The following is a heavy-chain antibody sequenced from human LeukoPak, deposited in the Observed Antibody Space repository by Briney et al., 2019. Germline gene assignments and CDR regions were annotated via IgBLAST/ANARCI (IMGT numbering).Heavy chain of an antibody. CDR2: IYYTGST. CDR3: ARHRAYSSASPFDY. V-gene: IGHV4-59*08. CDR1: GGSISSLY. J-gene: IGHJ4*02. Sequence: SETLSLTCSVSGGSISSLYWSWIRQPPGKGLEWIGYIYYTGSTNYNPSLKSRVTIFVDMSKNQYSLRLSSVTAADTALYYCARHRAYSSASPFDYWGQGALVTVSS. D-gene: IGHD6-6*01.